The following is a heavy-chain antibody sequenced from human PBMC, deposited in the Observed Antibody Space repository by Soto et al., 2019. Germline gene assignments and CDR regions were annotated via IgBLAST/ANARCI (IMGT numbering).Heavy chain of an antibody. CDR1: GFMFSAYW. CDR3: ARAFRTNYYYGMDV. J-gene: IGHJ6*02. Sequence: PGGSLRLSCAASGFMFSAYWMSWVRQAPGKGLEWVANIHGDGGKIYYVDSVKGRFTISRDNAKNSLYLQMNSLRDEDTAVYYCARAFRTNYYYGMDVWGQGTTVTVSS. D-gene: IGHD3-10*01. V-gene: IGHV3-7*01. CDR2: IHGDGGKI.